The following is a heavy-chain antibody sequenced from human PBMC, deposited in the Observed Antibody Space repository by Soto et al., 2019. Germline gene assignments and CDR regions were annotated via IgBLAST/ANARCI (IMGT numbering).Heavy chain of an antibody. V-gene: IGHV1-69*13. J-gene: IGHJ4*02. CDR2: IIPIFGTA. CDR1: GGTFSSYA. CDR3: ARVSRGITMVRGVKSPNYFDY. D-gene: IGHD3-10*01. Sequence: ASVKVSCKASGGTFSSYAISWVRQAPGQGLEWMGGIIPIFGTANYAQKFQGRVTITADESTSTAYMELSSLRSEDTAVYYCARVSRGITMVRGVKSPNYFDYWGQGTLVTVSS.